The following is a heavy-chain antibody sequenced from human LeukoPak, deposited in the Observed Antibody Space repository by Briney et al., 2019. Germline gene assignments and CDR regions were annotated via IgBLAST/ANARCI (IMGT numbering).Heavy chain of an antibody. J-gene: IGHJ4*02. CDR2: ISYDGSNK. CDR3: AKDRLPYSSSCYDC. V-gene: IGHV3-30*18. Sequence: TGGSLRLSCEASGFTFSNYGMHWVRQAPGRGLEWVALISYDGSNKYYADSVKGRFTISRDNSKNTLYLQMNSLRAEDTAVYYCAKDRLPYSSSCYDCWGQGTLVSVSS. D-gene: IGHD6-13*01. CDR1: GFTFSNYG.